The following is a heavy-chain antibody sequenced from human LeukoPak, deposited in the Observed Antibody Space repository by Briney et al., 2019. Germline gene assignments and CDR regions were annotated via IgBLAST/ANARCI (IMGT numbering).Heavy chain of an antibody. V-gene: IGHV4-39*01. D-gene: IGHD2-2*01. CDR3: ARQATVVVPAAKGGFDP. CDR2: IYYSGST. J-gene: IGHJ5*02. Sequence: SETLSLTCPFSGGSIRSSSYYWGWIRQPPGKGPEWIGGIYYSGSTYYNPSLKCRVTISVDTSKNQFSLKLSAVTAADTAVYYCARQATVVVPAAKGGFDPWGQGTLVTVSS. CDR1: GGSIRSSSYY.